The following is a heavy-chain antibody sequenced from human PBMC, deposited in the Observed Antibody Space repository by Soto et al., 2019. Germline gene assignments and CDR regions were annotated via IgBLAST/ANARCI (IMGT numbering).Heavy chain of an antibody. Sequence: QVQLQESGPGLVKPSQTLSLTCTVSGASFSTGGYYWSWIRQHPGKGLEWIGHIYYNGSTYYNPSLKSRVTISVDTSKNQFSLKLSSVTAEDTAVYYCARVNYSGSGSYSKWFDSWGQGTLVTVSS. CDR3: ARVNYSGSGSYSKWFDS. D-gene: IGHD3-10*01. J-gene: IGHJ5*01. V-gene: IGHV4-31*03. CDR2: IYYNGST. CDR1: GASFSTGGYY.